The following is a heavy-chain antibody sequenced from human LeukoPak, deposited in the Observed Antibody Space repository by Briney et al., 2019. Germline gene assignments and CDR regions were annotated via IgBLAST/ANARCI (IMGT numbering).Heavy chain of an antibody. CDR1: GFTFSDYY. V-gene: IGHV3-11*06. Sequence: GGSLRLSCAASGFTFSDYYMSWIRQAPGKGLEWVSYISSSSSYTNYADSVKGRFTISRDNAKNSLYLQMNSLRAEDTAVYYCARDRDGDYEDYFDYWGRGTLVTVSS. CDR3: ARDRDGDYEDYFDY. CDR2: ISSSSSYT. D-gene: IGHD4-17*01. J-gene: IGHJ4*02.